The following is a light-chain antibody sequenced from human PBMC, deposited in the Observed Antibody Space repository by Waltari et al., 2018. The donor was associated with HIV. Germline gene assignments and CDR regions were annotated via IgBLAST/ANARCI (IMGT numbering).Light chain of an antibody. J-gene: IGKJ3*01. CDR3: QQYDNVLFT. Sequence: DIQMTQSPSSLSASVGDRVTLTCQASQDISNSFWYQQTPGKAPKLLIYDASNLDTGVPSRFSGSGYGTDFIFSISSLQPEDIATYYCQQYDNVLFTFGPGTKVDIK. CDR2: DAS. CDR1: QDISNS. V-gene: IGKV1-33*01.